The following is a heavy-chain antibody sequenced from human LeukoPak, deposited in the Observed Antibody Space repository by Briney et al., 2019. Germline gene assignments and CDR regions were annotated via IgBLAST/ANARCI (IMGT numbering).Heavy chain of an antibody. CDR2: IWYDGSNK. CDR1: GFTFSSYG. V-gene: IGHV3-33*01. Sequence: GGSLRLSCAASGFTFSSYGMHWVRQAPGKGLEWVAVIWYDGSNKYYADSVKGRFTISRDNSKNTLYLQMNSLRAEDTALYYCARRWIVGATSYFDYWGQGTLVTVSS. J-gene: IGHJ4*02. D-gene: IGHD1-26*01. CDR3: ARRWIVGATSYFDY.